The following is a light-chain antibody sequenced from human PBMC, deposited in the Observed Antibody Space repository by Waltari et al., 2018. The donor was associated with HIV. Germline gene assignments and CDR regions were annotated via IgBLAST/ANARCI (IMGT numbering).Light chain of an antibody. Sequence: EIVLAQSPGTLSLSPGERATLPCRASQTVSSDYIAWYQQKPGQAPRLLIYGSSTRATDIPDRFSGSGSGTDFTLTISRLEAEDFAVYYCQQYGTSLITFGQGTRLEIK. V-gene: IGKV3-20*01. CDR1: QTVSSDY. CDR2: GSS. CDR3: QQYGTSLIT. J-gene: IGKJ5*01.